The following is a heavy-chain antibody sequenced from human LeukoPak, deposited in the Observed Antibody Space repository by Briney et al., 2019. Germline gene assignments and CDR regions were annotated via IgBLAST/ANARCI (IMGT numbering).Heavy chain of an antibody. CDR2: ITWNSAPI. Sequence: GGSLRLSYAASGFSFDDYAMYWVRQVPGKGLEWVSGITWNSAPIGYADSVKGRFTISRDNSKNSLYLQMNSLTVEDTAVYYCAKNRSGWYYLDYWGQGTLVTVSS. D-gene: IGHD6-19*01. V-gene: IGHV3-9*01. CDR1: GFSFDDYA. CDR3: AKNRSGWYYLDY. J-gene: IGHJ4*02.